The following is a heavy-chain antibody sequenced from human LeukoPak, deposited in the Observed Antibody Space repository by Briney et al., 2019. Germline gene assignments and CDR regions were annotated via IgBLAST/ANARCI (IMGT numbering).Heavy chain of an antibody. J-gene: IGHJ4*02. Sequence: SVKVSCKASGGTFSSYAISWVRQAPGQGLEWMGGIIPIFGTANYAQKFQGRVTITTDESTGTAYMELSSLRSEDTAVYYCASPQEYSSSSFRAGGFDYWGQGTLVTVSS. V-gene: IGHV1-69*05. CDR3: ASPQEYSSSSFRAGGFDY. CDR1: GGTFSSYA. D-gene: IGHD6-6*01. CDR2: IIPIFGTA.